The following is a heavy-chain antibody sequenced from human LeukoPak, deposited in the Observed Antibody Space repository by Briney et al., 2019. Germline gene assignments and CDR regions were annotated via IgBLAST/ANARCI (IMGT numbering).Heavy chain of an antibody. V-gene: IGHV1-24*01. Sequence: GASVKVSCKVSGYTLTELSMHWVRQAPGKGLEWMGGFDPEDGETIYAQKFQGRVTMTEDTSTDTAYMELSSLRSEDTAVYYCATYMVTAGGSCYAGCWFDPWGQGTLVTVSS. CDR3: ATYMVTAGGSCYAGCWFDP. J-gene: IGHJ5*02. CDR2: FDPEDGET. D-gene: IGHD2-15*01. CDR1: GYTLTELS.